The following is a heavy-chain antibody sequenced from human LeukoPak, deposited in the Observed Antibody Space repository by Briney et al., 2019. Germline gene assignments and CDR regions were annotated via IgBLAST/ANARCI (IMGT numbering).Heavy chain of an antibody. Sequence: SETLSLTCAVYGGSFSGYYWSWIRQPPGKGLEWIGYIYYSGSTNYNPSLKSRVTISVDTSKNQFSLKLSSVTAADTAVYYCARAAYSGSYHSDYWGQGTLVTVSS. CDR3: ARAAYSGSYHSDY. J-gene: IGHJ4*02. V-gene: IGHV4-59*01. D-gene: IGHD1-26*01. CDR2: IYYSGST. CDR1: GGSFSGYY.